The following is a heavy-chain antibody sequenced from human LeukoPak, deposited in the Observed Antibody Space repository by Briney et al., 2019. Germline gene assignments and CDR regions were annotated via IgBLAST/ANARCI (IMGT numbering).Heavy chain of an antibody. D-gene: IGHD6-13*01. CDR1: GGSFSGYY. V-gene: IGHV4-34*01. J-gene: IGHJ5*01. CDR3: AGGSVAGTSVGVTFGGESRRFDP. Sequence: SETLSLTCAVYGGSFSGYYWSWIRQPPGKGLEWIGEINHSGSTNYNPSLKSRVTISVDTSKNQFSLKLSSVTAADTALYYCAGGSVAGTSVGVTFGGESRRFDPLGQGTLGTGPS. CDR2: INHSGST.